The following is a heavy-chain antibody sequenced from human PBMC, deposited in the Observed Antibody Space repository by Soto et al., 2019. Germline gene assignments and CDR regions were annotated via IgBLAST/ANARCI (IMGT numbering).Heavy chain of an antibody. D-gene: IGHD1-20*01. CDR3: ARLEYKCNDMYGDYYYYMDV. CDR2: IKQDGSEK. V-gene: IGHV3-7*01. CDR1: GFTFSNYW. J-gene: IGHJ6*03. Sequence: PGGSLRLSCAASGFTFSNYWMSWVRQAPGKGLEWVANIKQDGSEKYYVDSVKGRFTISRDNARKSLYLQMNSLRAEDTAVYYCARLEYKCNDMYGDYYYYMDVWGKGTTVTVSS.